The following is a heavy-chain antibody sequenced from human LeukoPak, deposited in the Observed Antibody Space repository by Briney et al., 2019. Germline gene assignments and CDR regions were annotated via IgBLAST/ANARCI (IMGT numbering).Heavy chain of an antibody. CDR3: ASSPYYYSMPY. CDR2: ISSSGSTI. Sequence: GGSLRLSCAASGFTFSDYYMSWIRQAPGEGLEWVSYISSSGSTIYYADSVKGRFTISRDNAKNSLYLQMNSLRAEDTAVYYCASSPYYYSMPYWGQGTLVTVSS. CDR1: GFTFSDYY. V-gene: IGHV3-11*01. D-gene: IGHD3-10*01. J-gene: IGHJ4*02.